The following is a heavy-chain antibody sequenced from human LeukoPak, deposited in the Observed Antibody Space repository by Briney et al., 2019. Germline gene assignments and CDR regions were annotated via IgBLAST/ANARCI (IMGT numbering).Heavy chain of an antibody. J-gene: IGHJ6*02. V-gene: IGHV3-7*01. CDR1: GFSLSNHW. CDR2: INQAGSEK. CDR3: ARARYCSSTSCYTNYYYGMDV. Sequence: PGGSLRLSCAASGFSLSNHWMGWVRQAPGKGLEWVANINQAGSEKSSLTGRFTVSRDNAKNTLYLQMNSLRAEDTAVYYCARARYCSSTSCYTNYYYGMDVWGQGTTVTVSS. D-gene: IGHD2-2*02.